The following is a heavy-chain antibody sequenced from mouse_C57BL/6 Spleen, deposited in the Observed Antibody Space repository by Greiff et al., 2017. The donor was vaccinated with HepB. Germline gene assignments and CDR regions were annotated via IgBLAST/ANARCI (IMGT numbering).Heavy chain of an antibody. D-gene: IGHD1-1*01. CDR2: IYPGDGDT. CDR1: GYAFSSYW. CDR3: ARDYGAPYWYFDV. V-gene: IGHV1-80*01. J-gene: IGHJ1*03. Sequence: QVHVKQSGAELVKPGASVKISCKASGYAFSSYWMNWVKQRPGKGLEWIGQIYPGDGDTNYNGKFKGKATLTADKSSSTAYMQLSSLTSEDSAVYFCARDYGAPYWYFDVWGTGTTVTVSS.